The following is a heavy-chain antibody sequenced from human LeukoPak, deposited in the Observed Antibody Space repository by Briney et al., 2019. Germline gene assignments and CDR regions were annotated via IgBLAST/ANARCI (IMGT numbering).Heavy chain of an antibody. V-gene: IGHV4-39*01. Sequence: SETLSLTCTVSGGSISSYYWGWIRQPPGKGLEWIGSIYYSESTYYNPSLKSRVTISVDTSKNQFSLKLSSVTAADTAVYYCARLSVYPWLPHYDAFDIWGQGTMVTVSS. CDR1: GGSISSYY. D-gene: IGHD6-19*01. J-gene: IGHJ3*02. CDR3: ARLSVYPWLPHYDAFDI. CDR2: IYYSEST.